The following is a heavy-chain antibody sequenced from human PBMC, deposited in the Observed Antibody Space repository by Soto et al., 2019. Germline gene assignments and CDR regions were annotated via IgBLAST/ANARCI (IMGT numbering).Heavy chain of an antibody. CDR1: GGSISSGGYY. D-gene: IGHD6-13*01. Sequence: SETLSLTCTVSGGSISSGGYYWSWIRQHPGKGLEWIGYIYYSGSTYYNPSLKSRVTISVDTSKNQFSLKLGSVTAADTAVYYCARDWGSGSSWYGGGGYYYYGMDVWGQGTTVTVSS. CDR3: ARDWGSGSSWYGGGGYYYYGMDV. J-gene: IGHJ6*02. V-gene: IGHV4-31*03. CDR2: IYYSGST.